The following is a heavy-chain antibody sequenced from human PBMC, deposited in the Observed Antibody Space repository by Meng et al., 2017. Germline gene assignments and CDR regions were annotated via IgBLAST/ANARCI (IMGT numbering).Heavy chain of an antibody. Sequence: QVQLQESGPGLVKPSETLSLTCTVSGGSISSYHWSWIRQPPGKGLEWIGYIYYSGSTSYNPSLKSRVTISVDTSKTQFSLKLSSVTAADTAVYYCARLNSGSYGYWGQGTLVTVSS. CDR1: GGSISSYH. D-gene: IGHD1-26*01. V-gene: IGHV4-59*08. CDR2: IYYSGST. CDR3: ARLNSGSYGY. J-gene: IGHJ4*02.